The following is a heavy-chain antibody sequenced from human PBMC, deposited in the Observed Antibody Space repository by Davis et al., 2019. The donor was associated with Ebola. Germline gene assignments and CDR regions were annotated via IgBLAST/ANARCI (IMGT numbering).Heavy chain of an antibody. CDR3: ARSTFGVIDY. CDR1: GGSLSSGGYY. D-gene: IGHD3-3*01. V-gene: IGHV4-61*08. J-gene: IGHJ4*02. Sequence: SETLSLTCTVSGGSLSSGGYYWSWIRQPPGKGLEWIGYIYHSGSTNYNPSLKSRVTMSVDTSKKEFSLKLSSVTAADTAVYYCARSTFGVIDYWGQGTLVTVSS. CDR2: IYHSGST.